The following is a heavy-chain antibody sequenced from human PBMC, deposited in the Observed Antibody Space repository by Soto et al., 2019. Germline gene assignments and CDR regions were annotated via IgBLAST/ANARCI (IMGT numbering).Heavy chain of an antibody. V-gene: IGHV3-30*18. CDR3: AKTFALMASIHY. Sequence: GGSLRLSCAASGFTFSSYGMHWVRQAPGKGLEWVAVISSDGSNKHYADSVKGRFTISRDNSKNTVYLQMNSLRAEDTAVYYCAKTFALMASIHYLGQGTLVTVPS. CDR1: GFTFSSYG. D-gene: IGHD2-8*01. CDR2: ISSDGSNK. J-gene: IGHJ4*02.